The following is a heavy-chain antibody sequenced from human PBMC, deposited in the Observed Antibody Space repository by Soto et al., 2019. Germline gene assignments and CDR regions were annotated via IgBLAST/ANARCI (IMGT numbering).Heavy chain of an antibody. Sequence: GASVKASWEAPWFSISNHGISWVRRSPGQGLEWMGWINAYNGNTNYAQMLQGRVTMTTDTFTRTVYMEMRSLRSDDTAVYYFARDSEGANFFDYWGQRTQVTVSA. CDR3: ARDSEGANFFDY. CDR2: INAYNGNT. D-gene: IGHD1-26*01. V-gene: IGHV1-18*01. CDR1: WFSISNHG. J-gene: IGHJ4*02.